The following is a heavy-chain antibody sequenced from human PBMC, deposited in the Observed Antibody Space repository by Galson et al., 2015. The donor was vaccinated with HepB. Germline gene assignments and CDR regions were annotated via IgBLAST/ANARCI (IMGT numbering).Heavy chain of an antibody. J-gene: IGHJ4*02. Sequence: SVKVSCKASGGTFSSYAISWVRQAPGQGLEWMGGIIPIFGTANYAQKFQGRVTITADESTSTAYMELSSLRSEDTAVYYCARGRVRDYYDSSGYYYYFDYWGQGTLVTVSS. CDR1: GGTFSSYA. D-gene: IGHD3-22*01. CDR3: ARGRVRDYYDSSGYYYYFDY. V-gene: IGHV1-69*13. CDR2: IIPIFGTA.